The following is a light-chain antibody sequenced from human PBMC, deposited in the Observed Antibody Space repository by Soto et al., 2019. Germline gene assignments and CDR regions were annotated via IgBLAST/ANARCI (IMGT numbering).Light chain of an antibody. CDR3: QQHGSSHT. J-gene: IGKJ2*01. Sequence: IQLTQSPSSLSASVGDSVTITCRASQGISRYLSWYQQKPGRAPKLLISAASTLQSGVPARFSGSGSGTDFTLSTTSLKNEDFETYYCQQHGSSHTFGQGTKVDIQ. CDR1: QGISRY. CDR2: AAS. V-gene: IGKV1-9*01.